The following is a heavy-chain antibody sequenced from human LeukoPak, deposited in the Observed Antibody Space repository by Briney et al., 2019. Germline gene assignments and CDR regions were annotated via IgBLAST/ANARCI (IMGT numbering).Heavy chain of an antibody. J-gene: IGHJ6*03. CDR1: GGSLSSYY. Sequence: PSETLSLTCTVSGGSLSSYYWSWIRQPAGKGLEWIGRIYTSRSTNYNPSLKSRVTMSVDTSKIQFSLKLSSVTAADTAVYYCARDPLAAAGTDYYYYMDVWGKGTTVTVSS. CDR3: ARDPLAAAGTDYYYYMDV. V-gene: IGHV4-4*07. D-gene: IGHD6-13*01. CDR2: IYTSRST.